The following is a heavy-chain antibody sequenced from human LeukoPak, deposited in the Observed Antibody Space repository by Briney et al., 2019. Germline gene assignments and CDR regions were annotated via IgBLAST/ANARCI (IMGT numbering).Heavy chain of an antibody. V-gene: IGHV1-46*01. Sequence: ASVKVSCKASGYTFTTYYMHWERQAPGQGLEWMGIINPSDGSTSYAQKFQDRVTMTRDTSTSTVYMELSSLRSEDTAVYYCARVGLDTNVYYGSRLDYWGPGTLVTVSS. D-gene: IGHD3-22*01. J-gene: IGHJ4*02. CDR1: GYTFTTYY. CDR2: INPSDGST. CDR3: ARVGLDTNVYYGSRLDY.